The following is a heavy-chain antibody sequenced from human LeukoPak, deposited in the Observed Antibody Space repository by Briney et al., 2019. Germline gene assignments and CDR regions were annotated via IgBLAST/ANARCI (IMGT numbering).Heavy chain of an antibody. CDR2: FDPEDGET. CDR1: GYTLTELS. J-gene: IGHJ5*02. D-gene: IGHD2-15*01. V-gene: IGHV1-24*01. Sequence: ASVKVSCKVSGYTLTELSMHWVRQAPGKGLEWMGGFDPEDGETIYAQKFQGRVTMTEYTSTDTAYMELSSLRSEDTAVYYCARRPEAARGRWFDPWGQGTLVTVSS. CDR3: ARRPEAARGRWFDP.